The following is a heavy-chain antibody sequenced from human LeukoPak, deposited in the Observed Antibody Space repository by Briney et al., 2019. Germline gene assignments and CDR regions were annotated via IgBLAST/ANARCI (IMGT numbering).Heavy chain of an antibody. CDR3: ANSGGEEDDAFDI. V-gene: IGHV1-2*02. Sequence: ASVKVSCKASGYTYTSYYMHWVRQAPGQGLERTGWINSKSGGTNYAQKFQGRVTMTRDTSITTAYMELSRLRSDDTAVYYCANSGGEEDDAFDIWGQGTMVTVSS. J-gene: IGHJ3*02. D-gene: IGHD2-15*01. CDR2: INSKSGGT. CDR1: GYTYTSYY.